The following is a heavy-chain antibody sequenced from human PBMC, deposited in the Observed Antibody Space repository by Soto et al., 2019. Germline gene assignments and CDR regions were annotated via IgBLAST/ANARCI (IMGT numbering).Heavy chain of an antibody. CDR2: IYPGDSAT. V-gene: IGHV5-51*01. D-gene: IGHD2-15*01. CDR1: GYSFTSYW. CDR3: ARDLGYCSGGSCYLGWFDP. Sequence: PGESLKISCKGSGYSFTSYWIGWVRQMPGKGPEWMGIIYPGDSATRYSPSFPGQVTISADQSIRTAYLQWSSLKASDTAMYYCARDLGYCSGGSCYLGWFDPWAREPWSPSPQ. J-gene: IGHJ5*02.